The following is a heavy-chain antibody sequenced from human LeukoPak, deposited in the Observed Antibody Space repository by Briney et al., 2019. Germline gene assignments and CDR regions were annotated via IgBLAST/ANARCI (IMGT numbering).Heavy chain of an antibody. CDR2: INPNSGGT. D-gene: IGHD2-15*01. CDR1: GYTFTGYY. J-gene: IGHJ6*03. CDR3: AREEDIVAEPHYMDV. Sequence: GASVKVSCKASGYTFTGYYMHWVRQAPGQGLEWMGWINPNSGGTNYAQKFQGRVTMTRDTSISTACMELSRLRSDDTAVYYCAREEDIVAEPHYMDVWGKGTTVTISS. V-gene: IGHV1-2*02.